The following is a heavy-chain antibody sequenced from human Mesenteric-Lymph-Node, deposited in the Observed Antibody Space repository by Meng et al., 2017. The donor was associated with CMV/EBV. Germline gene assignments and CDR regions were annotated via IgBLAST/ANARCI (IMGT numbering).Heavy chain of an antibody. Sequence: GGSLRLSCAASGFTFSSSWMHWVCQAPEKGLEWVANIKQDGSEKYYVDSVKGRFTISRDNAKNSLYLQMNSLRAEDTAVYYCARTRTYYYYGMDVWGQGTTVTVSS. CDR1: GFTFSSSW. CDR2: IKQDGSEK. V-gene: IGHV3-7*01. CDR3: ARTRTYYYYGMDV. D-gene: IGHD3/OR15-3a*01. J-gene: IGHJ6*02.